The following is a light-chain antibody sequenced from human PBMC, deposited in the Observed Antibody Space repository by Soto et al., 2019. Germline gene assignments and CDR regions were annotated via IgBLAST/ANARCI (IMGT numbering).Light chain of an antibody. CDR2: DAI. CDR1: QNVNIY. V-gene: IGKV3-11*01. CDR3: QQRNNGLT. Sequence: IVLIECPATLYLSPWERDKLYCRASQNVNIYLVWYQQKPGQAPRLLIYDAINRAPGIPARFSGSGSGTDFTLIISSLEPEDFAVYYCQQRNNGLTFGGRTKVDI. J-gene: IGKJ4*01.